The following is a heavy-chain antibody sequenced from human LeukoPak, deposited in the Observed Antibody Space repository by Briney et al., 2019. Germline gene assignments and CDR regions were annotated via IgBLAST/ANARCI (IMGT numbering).Heavy chain of an antibody. CDR1: GFTFSSYS. CDR3: ARDRMGDTAMVTGN. V-gene: IGHV3-21*01. D-gene: IGHD5-18*01. J-gene: IGHJ4*02. Sequence: PGGSLRLSCAASGFTFSSYSMNWVRQAPGKGLEWVSSISSSSSYIYYADSVKGRFTISRDSAKNSLYLQMNSLRAEDTAVYYCARDRMGDTAMVTGNWGQGTLVTVSS. CDR2: ISSSSSYI.